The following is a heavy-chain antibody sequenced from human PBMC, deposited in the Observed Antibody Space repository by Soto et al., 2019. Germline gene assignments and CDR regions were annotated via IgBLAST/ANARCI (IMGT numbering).Heavy chain of an antibody. CDR1: GYTFTSYA. D-gene: IGHD6-19*01. Sequence: GASVKVSCKASGYTFTSYAMHWVRQAPGQRLEWMGWINAGNGNTKYSQKFQGRVTITRDTSASTAYMELSSLRSEDTAVYYCARDLSSGWFFYYYYYGMDVWAQGTTVTVSS. CDR3: ARDLSSGWFFYYYYYGMDV. CDR2: INAGNGNT. J-gene: IGHJ6*02. V-gene: IGHV1-3*01.